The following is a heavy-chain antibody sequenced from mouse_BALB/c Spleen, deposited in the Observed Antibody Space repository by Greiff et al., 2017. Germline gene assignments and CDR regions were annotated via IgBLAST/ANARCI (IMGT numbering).Heavy chain of an antibody. J-gene: IGHJ1*01. Sequence: QVHVKQSGAELVRPGASVTLSCKASGYTFTDYEMHWVKQTPVHGLEWIGAIDPETGGTAYNQKFKGKATLTADKSSSTAYMELRSLTSEDSAVYYCTHYYGSSYWYFDVWGAGTTVTVSS. CDR3: THYYGSSYWYFDV. CDR2: IDPETGGT. V-gene: IGHV1-15*01. CDR1: GYTFTDYE. D-gene: IGHD1-1*01.